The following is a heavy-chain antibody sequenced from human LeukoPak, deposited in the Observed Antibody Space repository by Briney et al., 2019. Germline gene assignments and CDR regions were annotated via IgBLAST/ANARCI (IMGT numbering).Heavy chain of an antibody. Sequence: PSETLSLTCTVSGGSISGYYWSWIRQSAGKGLEWIGRIPASGRTNYNPSLQSRVIMSLDTSKNQFSLMLSSVTAANTAIYYCARGPSGATPFDFWGRGTLVTVSS. CDR3: ARGPSGATPFDF. V-gene: IGHV4-4*07. J-gene: IGHJ4*02. CDR2: IPASGRT. CDR1: GGSISGYY. D-gene: IGHD1-26*01.